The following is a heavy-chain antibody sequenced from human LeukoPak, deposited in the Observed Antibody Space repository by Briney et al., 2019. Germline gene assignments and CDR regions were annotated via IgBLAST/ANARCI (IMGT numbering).Heavy chain of an antibody. Sequence: GGSLRLSCAASGFTFSNYGMHWVRQAPGKGLEWVAVISNVGNNEYYADSVKGRLTISRDNSKNILFLQMTSLRLEDTAIYYCARDQRGGTYSDYWGQGTLVTVSS. CDR3: ARDQRGGTYSDY. J-gene: IGHJ4*02. V-gene: IGHV3-30*03. CDR1: GFTFSNYG. CDR2: ISNVGNNE. D-gene: IGHD1-26*01.